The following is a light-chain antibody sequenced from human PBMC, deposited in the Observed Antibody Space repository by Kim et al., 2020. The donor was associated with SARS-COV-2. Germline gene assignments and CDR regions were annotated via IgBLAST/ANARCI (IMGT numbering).Light chain of an antibody. CDR1: SSNIGAGYD. J-gene: IGLJ1*01. V-gene: IGLV1-40*01. Sequence: VLTQPPSVSGAPGQRVTISCTGSSSNIGAGYDIHWYQQLPGTAPKLLIYGNTNRPSGVPDRFSGSKSGTSASLAITGLQPEDEADYYCQSYDDSLSAYVFATGTKVTVL. CDR3: QSYDDSLSAYV. CDR2: GNT.